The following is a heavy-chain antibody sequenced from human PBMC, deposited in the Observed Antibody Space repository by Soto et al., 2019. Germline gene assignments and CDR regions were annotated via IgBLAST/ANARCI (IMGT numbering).Heavy chain of an antibody. CDR1: GYSITAGGYY. D-gene: IGHD6-19*01. CDR3: ARMYSSGSGWFHP. V-gene: IGHV4-31*03. Sequence: PSETLSLTCFVSGYSITAGGYYWSWIRHHPGKGLEWIGSFYSSGSIIYNPSLRSRVSISGDTSSNQFSMSLTSATAADTARYYCARMYSSGSGWFHPWGQGTLVTVSS. J-gene: IGHJ5*02. CDR2: FYSSGSI.